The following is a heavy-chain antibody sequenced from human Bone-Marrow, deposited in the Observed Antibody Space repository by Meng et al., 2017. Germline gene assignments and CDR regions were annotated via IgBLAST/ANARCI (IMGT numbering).Heavy chain of an antibody. Sequence: ASVKVSCKASGYTFTSYDINWVRQATGQGLEWMGWMNPNSGNTGYAQKFQGRVTMTSDTSISTAYMELSSLRSEDTAVYYCARVTDFWSGYYTGNYYYGMDVWGQGTTVTVSS. D-gene: IGHD3-3*01. V-gene: IGHV1-8*01. J-gene: IGHJ6*02. CDR1: GYTFTSYD. CDR3: ARVTDFWSGYYTGNYYYGMDV. CDR2: MNPNSGNT.